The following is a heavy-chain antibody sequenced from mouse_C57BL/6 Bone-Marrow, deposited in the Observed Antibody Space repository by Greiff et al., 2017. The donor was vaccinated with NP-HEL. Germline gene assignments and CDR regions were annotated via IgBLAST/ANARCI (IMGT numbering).Heavy chain of an antibody. V-gene: IGHV1-61*01. J-gene: IGHJ3*01. Sequence: VKLQQPGAELVRPGSSVKLSCKASGYTFTSYWMDWVKQRPGQGLEWIGNIYPSDSETHYNQKFKDKATLTVDKSSSTAYMQLSSLTSEDSAVYYCARGRDYDDAWFAYWGQGTLVTVSA. CDR1: GYTFTSYW. CDR3: ARGRDYDDAWFAY. CDR2: IYPSDSET. D-gene: IGHD2-4*01.